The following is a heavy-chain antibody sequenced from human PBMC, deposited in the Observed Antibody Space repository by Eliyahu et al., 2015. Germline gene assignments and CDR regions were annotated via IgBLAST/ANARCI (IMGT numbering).Heavy chain of an antibody. Sequence: QVQLVESGGGXVQPGRSLRLXCAASGFTFSSYGMQWVRQAPGKGLEWVAVISYDGSNKYYADSVKGRFTISRDNSKNTLYLQMNSLRTEDTAVYYCARDRVYAFDIWGQGTMVTVSS. CDR2: ISYDGSNK. CDR1: GFTFSSYG. CDR3: ARDRVYAFDI. J-gene: IGHJ3*02. D-gene: IGHD3-10*01. V-gene: IGHV3-30*03.